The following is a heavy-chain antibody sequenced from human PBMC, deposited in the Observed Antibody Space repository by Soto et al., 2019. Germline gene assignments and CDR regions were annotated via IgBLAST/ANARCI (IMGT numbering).Heavy chain of an antibody. V-gene: IGHV4-30-2*01. Sequence: QLQLQESGSGLVKPSQTLSLTCAVSGGSISSGGYSWSWIRQPPGKGLEWIGYIYHSGSTYYNPSPKGRVTISVDRSKTHFSRKLSSVPAADRAVYYGPRAPGYGGNWFDPWGQGTLVTVPS. J-gene: IGHJ5*02. D-gene: IGHD4-17*01. CDR3: PRAPGYGGNWFDP. CDR1: GGSISSGGYS. CDR2: IYHSGST.